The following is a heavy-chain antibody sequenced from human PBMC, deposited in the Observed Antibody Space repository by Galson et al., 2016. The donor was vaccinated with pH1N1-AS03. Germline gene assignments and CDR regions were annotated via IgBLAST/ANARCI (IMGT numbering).Heavy chain of an antibody. V-gene: IGHV3-30*01. Sequence: LSLTCAVSGGSISHLSCTWIRQAPGKGLEWVAVISYDGTNKYYADSVKVRFTISRDNSKNTLYLQMNSLRVEDTAVYYCVADFDYWGQGTLVTVSS. J-gene: IGHJ4*02. D-gene: IGHD6-13*01. CDR3: VADFDY. CDR2: ISYDGTNK. CDR1: GGSISHLS.